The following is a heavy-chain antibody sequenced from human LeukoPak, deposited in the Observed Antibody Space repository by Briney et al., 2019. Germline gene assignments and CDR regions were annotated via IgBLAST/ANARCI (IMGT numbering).Heavy chain of an antibody. CDR3: ARRHYYDSSGYYYGDAFDI. Sequence: PSETLSLTCTVSGGSISSYYWSWIRQPPGKGLEWIGYIYYSGSTNYNPSLKGRVTISVDTSKNQFSLKLSSVTAADTAVYYCARRHYYDSSGYYYGDAFDIWGQGTMVTVSS. J-gene: IGHJ3*02. CDR1: GGSISSYY. D-gene: IGHD3-22*01. CDR2: IYYSGST. V-gene: IGHV4-59*08.